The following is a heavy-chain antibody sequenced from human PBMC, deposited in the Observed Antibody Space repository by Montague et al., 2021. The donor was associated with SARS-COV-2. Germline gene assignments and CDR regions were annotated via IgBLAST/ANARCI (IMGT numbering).Heavy chain of an antibody. CDR2: IYHSGST. V-gene: IGHV4-38-2*02. D-gene: IGHD2-15*01. CDR1: GYSISSGYY. J-gene: IGHJ5*02. Sequence: SETLSLTCTVSGYSISSGYYWGWIRQPPGKGLEWIGSIYHSGSTYYNPSLKSRVTISVDTSKNQFSLKLSSVTAADTAVYYCARERRYCIGGSCYSGWFDPWGQGTLVTVSS. CDR3: ARERRYCIGGSCYSGWFDP.